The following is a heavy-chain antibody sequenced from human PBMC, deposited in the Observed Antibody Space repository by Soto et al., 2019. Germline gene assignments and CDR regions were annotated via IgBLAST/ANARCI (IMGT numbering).Heavy chain of an antibody. CDR1: GFTFDDYA. Sequence: PGGSLRLSCAASGFTFDDYAMHWVRQAPGKGLEWVSGISWNSGSIGYADSVKGRFTISRDNAKNSLYLQMNSLRAEDTALYYCAKDTSPLYDILTRRGYYYYGMDVWGQRTTFTVSS. CDR3: AKDTSPLYDILTRRGYYYYGMDV. J-gene: IGHJ6*02. D-gene: IGHD3-9*01. CDR2: ISWNSGSI. V-gene: IGHV3-9*01.